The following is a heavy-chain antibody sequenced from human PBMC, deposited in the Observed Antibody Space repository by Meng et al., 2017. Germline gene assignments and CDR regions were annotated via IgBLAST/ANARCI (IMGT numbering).Heavy chain of an antibody. CDR2: IYYSGST. V-gene: IGHV4-59*01. CDR1: GGSISSYY. D-gene: IGHD2-15*01. CDR3: ARGLLDIVVVVAATPRSWFDP. Sequence: GSLRLSCTVSGGSISSYYWSWIRQPPGKGLEWIGYIYYSGSTNYNPSLKSRVTISVDTSKNQFSLKLSSVTAADTAVYYCARGLLDIVVVVAATPRSWFDPWGQGTLVTVSS. J-gene: IGHJ5*02.